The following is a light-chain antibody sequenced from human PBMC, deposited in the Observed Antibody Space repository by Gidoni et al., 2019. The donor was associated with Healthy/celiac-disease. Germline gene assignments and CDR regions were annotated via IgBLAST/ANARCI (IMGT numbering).Light chain of an antibody. V-gene: IGKV1-39*01. CDR1: QSISSS. CDR3: QQSYSTPGT. CDR2: VAS. J-gene: IGKJ1*01. Sequence: DIQMTQSPSSLSASVGDRVTITCRASQSISSSLNWYQQKQGKAPNPLIYVASTLQSGVPSRFSGSGSGTDFTLTISSLQPEDFATYYCQQSYSTPGTFGQGTKVEIK.